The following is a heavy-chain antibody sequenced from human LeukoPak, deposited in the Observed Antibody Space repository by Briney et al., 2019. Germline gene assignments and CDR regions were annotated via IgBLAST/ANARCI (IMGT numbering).Heavy chain of an antibody. V-gene: IGHV3-33*01. CDR3: ARDITGDPPPYYFDY. CDR1: GFTFSRYG. D-gene: IGHD7-27*01. J-gene: IGHJ4*02. Sequence: PGGSLRLSCAASGFTFSRYGMHWVRQAPGKGLEWVAVIWSDGSNKYYADSVKGRFTISRDNSKSMLYLQMNSLRAEDTAVYYCARDITGDPPPYYFDYWGQGSLVTVSS. CDR2: IWSDGSNK.